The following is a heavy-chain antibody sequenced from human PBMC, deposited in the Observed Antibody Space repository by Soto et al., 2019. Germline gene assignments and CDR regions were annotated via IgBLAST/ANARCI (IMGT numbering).Heavy chain of an antibody. D-gene: IGHD3-10*01. CDR1: GFTVSSNY. J-gene: IGHJ4*02. CDR3: ARAPIIPGFFDY. Sequence: PGGSLRLSCAASGFTVSSNYMSWVRQAPGKWLVWVSVLNSGGSTYYAASVKGRFTISRDNSKNTLYLQMNSLRAEDTAVYHCARAPIIPGFFDYWGQGTLVTVS. V-gene: IGHV3-53*01. CDR2: LNSGGST.